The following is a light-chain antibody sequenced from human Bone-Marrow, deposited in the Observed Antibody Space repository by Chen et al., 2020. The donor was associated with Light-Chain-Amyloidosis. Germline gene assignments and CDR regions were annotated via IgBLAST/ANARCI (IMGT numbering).Light chain of an antibody. CDR1: KLGDKY. J-gene: IGLJ2*01. V-gene: IGLV3-1*01. Sequence: SSELTQPPSVSVSPGQTANITCSGDKLGDKYVCWYQQKPGQSPVVVIYQDTKRPSGIPERFSGSNSGSTATLTISGTQTMDEADYHCQSADSSGTYEVIFGGGTKLTVL. CDR2: QDT. CDR3: QSADSSGTYEVI.